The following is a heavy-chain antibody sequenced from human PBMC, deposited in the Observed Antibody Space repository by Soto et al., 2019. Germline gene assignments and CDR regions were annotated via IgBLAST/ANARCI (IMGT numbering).Heavy chain of an antibody. Sequence: GGSLRLSCAASGFTFSSYGMHWVRQAPGKGLEWVAVISYDGSNKYYADSVKGRFTISRDNSKNTLYLQMNSLRAEDTAVYYCAKRLGKRITMVSGVISHGAFDSWGQGKMVTVSS. CDR3: AKRLGKRITMVSGVISHGAFDS. V-gene: IGHV3-30*18. CDR2: ISYDGSNK. D-gene: IGHD3-10*01. J-gene: IGHJ3*02. CDR1: GFTFSSYG.